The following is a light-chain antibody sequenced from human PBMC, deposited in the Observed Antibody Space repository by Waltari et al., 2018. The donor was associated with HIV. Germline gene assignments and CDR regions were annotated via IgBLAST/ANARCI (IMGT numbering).Light chain of an antibody. CDR1: TESVTSGHY. CDR3: LLSYGGAFVI. V-gene: IGLV7-46*01. J-gene: IGLJ2*01. CDR2: DTS. Sequence: QAVVTQEPSLTVSPGGTVTLPCGPNTESVTSGHYPYWFQQKPGQAPRTLIYDTSNKHSWTPARFSGSLLGGKAALTLSGAQPEDEAEYYCLLSYGGAFVIFGGGTKLTVL.